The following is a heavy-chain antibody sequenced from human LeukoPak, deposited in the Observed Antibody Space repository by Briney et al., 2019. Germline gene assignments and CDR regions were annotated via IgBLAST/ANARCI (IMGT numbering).Heavy chain of an antibody. D-gene: IGHD1-26*01. J-gene: IGHJ4*02. CDR3: AALSGVGVKIGFDH. CDR2: IWYDGSNK. CDR1: AFTFSTYG. Sequence: GGSLRLSCAASAFTFSTYGMHWVRQAPGKGLEWVAVIWYDGSNKYCADSVKGRFTISRDNSKNTLYLQINSLRADDTAVYYCAALSGVGVKIGFDHWGQGALVVVSS. V-gene: IGHV3-33*01.